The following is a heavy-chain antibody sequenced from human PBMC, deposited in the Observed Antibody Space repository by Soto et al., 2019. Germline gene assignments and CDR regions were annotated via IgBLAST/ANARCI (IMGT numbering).Heavy chain of an antibody. J-gene: IGHJ6*02. CDR3: SRFIMVGGWFDPNYYHGMDV. D-gene: IGHD6-19*01. CDR2: ISGYNGNT. V-gene: IGHV1-18*01. CDR1: GYTFSNYG. Sequence: ASVNVSCKTSGYTFSNYGINWVRQAPGQGLEWMGGISGYNGNTNYAQTVQGRVTMTTDTSTGTVYMELRSLKSDDTAIYYCSRFIMVGGWFDPNYYHGMDVWGQGTTVTVSS.